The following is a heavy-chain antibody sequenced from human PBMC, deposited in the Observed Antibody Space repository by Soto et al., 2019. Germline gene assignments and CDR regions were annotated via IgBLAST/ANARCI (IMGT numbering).Heavy chain of an antibody. J-gene: IGHJ4*02. CDR1: GYSFAGYC. D-gene: IGHD2-8*02. CDR2: IDPSDSQT. V-gene: IGHV5-10-1*01. Sequence: GESLKISCKGSGYSFAGYCITWVRQKPGKGLEWLGRIDPSDSQTYYSPSFRGHVTISATKSITTVFLQWSSLRASDTAMYYCAIQIYESDTGPNFQYYFDSWGQGTPVTVSS. CDR3: AIQIYESDTGPNFQYYFDS.